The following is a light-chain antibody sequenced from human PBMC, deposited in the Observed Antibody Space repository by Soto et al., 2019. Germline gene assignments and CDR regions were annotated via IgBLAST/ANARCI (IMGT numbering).Light chain of an antibody. CDR2: DVS. CDR3: CSYGGSYTPYV. Sequence: QSVLTQPRSVSGSPGQSVTISCTGTSSDVGLYNYVSWYQQHPGKAPKLIIYDVSKRPSGVPDRFSGSKSGNTASLTISGRQAEDEGEYFCCSYGGSYTPYVFGTGPQLTVL. CDR1: SSDVGLYNY. V-gene: IGLV2-11*01. J-gene: IGLJ1*01.